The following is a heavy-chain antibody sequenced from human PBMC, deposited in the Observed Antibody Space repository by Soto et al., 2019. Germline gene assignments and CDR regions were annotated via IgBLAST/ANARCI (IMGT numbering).Heavy chain of an antibody. J-gene: IGHJ4*02. CDR2: IIPILGIA. V-gene: IGHV1-69*02. Sequence: ASVKVSCKASGGTFSSYTISWVRQAPGQGLEWMGRIIPILGIANYAQKFQGRVTITADKSTSTAYMKLSSLRSEDTAVYYCARFERGYCSSTSCYAPDYWGQGTLVTVS. CDR1: GGTFSSYT. CDR3: ARFERGYCSSTSCYAPDY. D-gene: IGHD2-2*01.